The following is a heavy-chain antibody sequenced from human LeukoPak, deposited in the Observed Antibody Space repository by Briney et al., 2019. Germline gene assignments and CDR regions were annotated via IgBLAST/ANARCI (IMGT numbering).Heavy chain of an antibody. D-gene: IGHD5-24*01. Sequence: SVKVSCKASGGTSSSYTISWVRQAPGQGLEWMGRIIPILGIANYAQKFQGRVTITADKSTSTAYMELSSLRSEDTAVYYCAREGRVVEMATGEYFQHWGQGTLVTVSS. V-gene: IGHV1-69*04. J-gene: IGHJ1*01. CDR1: GGTSSSYT. CDR2: IIPILGIA. CDR3: AREGRVVEMATGEYFQH.